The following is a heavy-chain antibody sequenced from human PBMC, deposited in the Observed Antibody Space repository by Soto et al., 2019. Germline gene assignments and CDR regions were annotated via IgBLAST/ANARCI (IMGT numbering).Heavy chain of an antibody. J-gene: IGHJ4*02. CDR3: ARAEFNRVWSPFDH. D-gene: IGHD6-19*01. V-gene: IGHV4-30-4*01. CDR1: GVSISSGDNF. Sequence: PSETLSLTCSVSGVSISSGDNFWSWIRQPPGKAPEFMGYIYHTGSTYYNPSLQRRITMSLDLSKNQFSLRLTSVTAADTALYYCARAEFNRVWSPFDHWGQGALVTVSS. CDR2: IYHTGST.